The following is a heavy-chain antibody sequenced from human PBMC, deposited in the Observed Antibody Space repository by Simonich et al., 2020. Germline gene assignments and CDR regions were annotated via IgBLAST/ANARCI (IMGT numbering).Heavy chain of an antibody. D-gene: IGHD3-10*01. Sequence: GAEVKKPGASVKVSCKASGYTFTGYYMHWVRQAPGQGLEWMGRINPNSGGTNYAQKFQGRVTMTRDTSISTADMELSRLRSDDTAVYYCARVPGIYYYYGMDVWGQGTTVTVSS. CDR2: INPNSGGT. J-gene: IGHJ6*02. CDR1: GYTFTGYY. CDR3: ARVPGIYYYYGMDV. V-gene: IGHV1-2*06.